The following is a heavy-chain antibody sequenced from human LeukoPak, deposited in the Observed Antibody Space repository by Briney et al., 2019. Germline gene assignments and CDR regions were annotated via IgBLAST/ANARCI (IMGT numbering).Heavy chain of an antibody. Sequence: SETLSLTCTVSGGSITGYYWTWLRQPPGKGLEWIGYIYYSGSSNYNPSLKSRVTISIHTSKNQFSLNLSSVTAADTAVYYCARVFGGGRGGWFAPWGQGTLVAVSS. V-gene: IGHV4-59*01. D-gene: IGHD3-16*01. CDR2: IYYSGSS. J-gene: IGHJ5*02. CDR1: GGSITGYY. CDR3: ARVFGGGRGGWFAP.